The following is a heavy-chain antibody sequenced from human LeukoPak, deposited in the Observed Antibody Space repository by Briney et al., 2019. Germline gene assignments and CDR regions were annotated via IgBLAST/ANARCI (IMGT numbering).Heavy chain of an antibody. Sequence: SETLSLTCTVSGYSISSGYYWGWIRQPPGKGLEWIGSIYHSGSTYYNPSLKSRVTISVDTSKNQFSLKLSSVTAADTAVYYCARAAGSRYYYYYMDVWGKGTTVTISS. D-gene: IGHD3-10*01. CDR1: GYSISSGYY. V-gene: IGHV4-38-2*02. CDR2: IYHSGST. CDR3: ARAAGSRYYYYYMDV. J-gene: IGHJ6*03.